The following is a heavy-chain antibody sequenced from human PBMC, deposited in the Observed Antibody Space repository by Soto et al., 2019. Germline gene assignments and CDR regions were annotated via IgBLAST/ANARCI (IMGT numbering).Heavy chain of an antibody. CDR2: ISPDGSDT. Sequence: EVQLVESGGGLVQPGGSLRLSCEASGFTFSRHWLHWVRQAPGEGLVSVSRISPDGSDTNYADSVEGRFTISRENAKSTLYLDMNSLRAEDTGVYYCARPRTMIYSAFDTWGQGTTVTVSS. CDR1: GFTFSRHW. CDR3: ARPRTMIYSAFDT. D-gene: IGHD3-22*01. V-gene: IGHV3-74*01. J-gene: IGHJ3*02.